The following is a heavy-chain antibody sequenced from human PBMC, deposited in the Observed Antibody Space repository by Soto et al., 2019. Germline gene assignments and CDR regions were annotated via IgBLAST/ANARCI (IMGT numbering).Heavy chain of an antibody. Sequence: ASETLSLTCSVSRASISTTNYYWAWIRQTPEKGLEWTGSIDYSGTTYYKSSLKSRVTISIDTSNNQFSLKVYSMTAADTAVYNCTRHMCTRGPCYFDYWGQGTLVTVSS. V-gene: IGHV4-39*01. J-gene: IGHJ4*02. CDR1: RASISTTNYY. CDR2: IDYSGTT. CDR3: TRHMCTRGPCYFDY. D-gene: IGHD2-8*02.